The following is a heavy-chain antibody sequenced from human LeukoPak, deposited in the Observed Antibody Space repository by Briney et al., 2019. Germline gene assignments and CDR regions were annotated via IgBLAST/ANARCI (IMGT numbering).Heavy chain of an antibody. CDR2: INWNGGST. Sequence: PGGSLRLSCAASGFTFDDYGMNWVRQAPGKGLEWVSGINWNGGSTGYADSVKGRFTISRDNAKNPLYLQMNSLRAEDTALYYCASTIFGGFDPWGQGTLVTVSS. V-gene: IGHV3-20*04. CDR3: ASTIFGGFDP. D-gene: IGHD3-3*01. CDR1: GFTFDDYG. J-gene: IGHJ5*02.